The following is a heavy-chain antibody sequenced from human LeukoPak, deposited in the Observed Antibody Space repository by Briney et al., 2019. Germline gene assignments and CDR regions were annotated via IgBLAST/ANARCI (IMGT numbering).Heavy chain of an antibody. Sequence: KSGGSLRLSCAASELTFSDYYMSWIRQAPGKGLEWIAYISSSSSTTYYADSVKGRFTVSRDNAEKSLYLQMNSLRAEDTAVYYCARRIRAVNQVAQHGDYFWFDPWGQGTLVTVSS. CDR2: ISSSSSTT. CDR3: ARRIRAVNQVAQHGDYFWFDP. D-gene: IGHD4-17*01. CDR1: ELTFSDYY. J-gene: IGHJ5*02. V-gene: IGHV3-11*01.